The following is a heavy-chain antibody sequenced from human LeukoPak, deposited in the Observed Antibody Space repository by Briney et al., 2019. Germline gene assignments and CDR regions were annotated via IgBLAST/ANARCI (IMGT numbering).Heavy chain of an antibody. CDR2: ISSSSSYI. J-gene: IGHJ4*02. CDR1: GYSISSGYY. Sequence: ETLSLTCAVSGYSISSGYYWGWVRQAPGKGLEWVSSISSSSSYIYYADSVKGRFTISRDNAKNSLYLQMNSLRAEDTAVYYCAKTRADYYDSSGYYHYDYWGQGTLVTVSS. V-gene: IGHV3-21*01. D-gene: IGHD3-22*01. CDR3: AKTRADYYDSSGYYHYDY.